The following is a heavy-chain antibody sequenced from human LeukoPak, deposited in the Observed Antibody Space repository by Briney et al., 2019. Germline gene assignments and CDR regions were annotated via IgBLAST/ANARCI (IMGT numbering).Heavy chain of an antibody. Sequence: GGSLRLSCVASGFPFSSYWMTWVRQAPGKGLEWVANIKQDGSKKSYVDSVKGRFTISRDNAKNSLYLQMNSLRAEDTAVYYCGKEVERHFDLKYWGQGTLVTVSS. CDR2: IKQDGSKK. CDR3: GKEVERHFDLKY. V-gene: IGHV3-7*03. CDR1: GFPFSSYW. J-gene: IGHJ4*02.